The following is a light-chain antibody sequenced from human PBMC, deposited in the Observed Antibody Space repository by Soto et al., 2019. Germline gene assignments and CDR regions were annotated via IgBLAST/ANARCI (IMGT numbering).Light chain of an antibody. V-gene: IGLV2-14*01. CDR1: RRYVGGYNY. CDR3: RSDTSSRTLV. J-gene: IGLJ1*01. Sequence: QSALTQPASVSGSHGQSITISCTGTRRYVGGYNYVSWYQQHPGKAPNLMLYEVSNRPSGVSNRFSGSKSGNTASLTISGLQAEDEADYYCRSDTSSRTLVFGTGTKLTVL. CDR2: EVS.